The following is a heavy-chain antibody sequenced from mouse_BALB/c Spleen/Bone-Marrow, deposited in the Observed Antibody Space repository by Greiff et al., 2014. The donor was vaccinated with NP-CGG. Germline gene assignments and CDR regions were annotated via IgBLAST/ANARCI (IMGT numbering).Heavy chain of an antibody. CDR2: IYPGDGNT. V-gene: IGHV1-82*01. D-gene: IGHD2-4*01. Sequence: QVQLQQSGPELVKPGASVKISCKASGYAFSSSWMNWVKQRPGQGLEWIGRIYPGDGNTNYNGKFKGKATLTADKSSTTAYMQLSSLTSVYSAVYFCALYDYDGLSWFAYWGQGTLVTVSA. CDR3: ALYDYDGLSWFAY. J-gene: IGHJ3*01. CDR1: GYAFSSSW.